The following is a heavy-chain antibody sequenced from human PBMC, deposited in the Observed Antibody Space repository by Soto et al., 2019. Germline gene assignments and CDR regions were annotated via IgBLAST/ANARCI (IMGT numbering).Heavy chain of an antibody. J-gene: IGHJ4*02. D-gene: IGHD3-10*01. CDR2: FRAGGDDGTT. CDR3: AKNVNSGSGSQYFDY. Sequence: GGSLRLSCVASGFTFSSYSMSWVRQAPGKGLEWVSGFRAGGDDGTTYYADSVKGRFTISRDNSKNTLFLQMNSLRDEDTAIYYCAKNVNSGSGSQYFDYFGQGTLVTVSS. V-gene: IGHV3-23*01. CDR1: GFTFSSYS.